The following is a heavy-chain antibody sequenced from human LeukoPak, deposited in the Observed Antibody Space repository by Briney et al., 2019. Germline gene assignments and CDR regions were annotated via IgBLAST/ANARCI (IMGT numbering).Heavy chain of an antibody. D-gene: IGHD3-16*01. J-gene: IGHJ4*02. V-gene: IGHV3-66*01. CDR2: IYSDGDT. Sequence: GGSLRLSCVASGFTVSRNYMTWVRQAPGKGLEWVSVIYSDGDTYYVDSVKGRFTISRDNSKNTLYLQMNSLRAEDTAVYYCARGPWASFDYWGQGTLVTVSS. CDR3: ARGPWASFDY. CDR1: GFTVSRNY.